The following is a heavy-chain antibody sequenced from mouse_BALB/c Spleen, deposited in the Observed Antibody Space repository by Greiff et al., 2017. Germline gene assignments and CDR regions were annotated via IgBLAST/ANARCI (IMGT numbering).Heavy chain of an antibody. CDR3: GRGGLRDYYAMDY. J-gene: IGHJ4*01. V-gene: IGHV1-11*01. CDR1: GYTFTDHI. CDR2: IYPVSGET. D-gene: IGHD3-1*01. Sequence: QVQLKQSGAELASPGASVTLSCKASGYTFTDHIMNWVKKRPGQGLEWIGRIYPVSGETNYNQKFMGKATFSVDRSSSTVYMVLNSLTSEDPAVYYCGRGGLRDYYAMDYWGQGTSVTVSS.